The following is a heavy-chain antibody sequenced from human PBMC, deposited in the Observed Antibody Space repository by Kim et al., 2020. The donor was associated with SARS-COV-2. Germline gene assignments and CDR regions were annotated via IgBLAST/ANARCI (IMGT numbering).Heavy chain of an antibody. CDR2: T. V-gene: IGHV4-34*01. D-gene: IGHD2-8*01. Sequence: THYNPSLEGRVTRSPDTSKNQFSLKLSSVTAADTAVYYCASGADHAKTGYWGQGTLVTVSS. CDR3: ASGADHAKTGY. J-gene: IGHJ4*02.